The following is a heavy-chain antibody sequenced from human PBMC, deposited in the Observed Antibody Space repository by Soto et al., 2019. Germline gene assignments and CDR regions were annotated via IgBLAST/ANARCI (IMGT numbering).Heavy chain of an antibody. J-gene: IGHJ4*02. CDR3: ASLVVVAALSY. CDR2: IYYSGST. V-gene: IGHV4-39*01. Sequence: SETLSLTCTVSGGSISSSSYYWGWIRQPPGKGLEWIGSIYYSGSTYYNPSLKSRVTISVDTSKNQFSLKLSSVTAADTAVYYCASLVVVAALSYWGQGTLVTVPS. CDR1: GGSISSSSYY. D-gene: IGHD2-15*01.